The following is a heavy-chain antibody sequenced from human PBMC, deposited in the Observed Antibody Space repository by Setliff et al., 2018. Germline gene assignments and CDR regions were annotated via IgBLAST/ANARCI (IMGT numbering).Heavy chain of an antibody. V-gene: IGHV3-66*02. D-gene: IGHD3-22*01. CDR3: ARGGDYYDSSGFFSFPYYYYYGMDV. CDR2: IYSGGST. CDR1: GFTVSSNY. Sequence: GSLRLSCAASGFTVSSNYMSWVRQAPGKGLEWVSVIYSGGSTYYADSVKGRFTISRDNSKNTLYLQMNSLRAEDTAVYYCARGGDYYDSSGFFSFPYYYYYGMDVWGRGTTVTVSS. J-gene: IGHJ6*02.